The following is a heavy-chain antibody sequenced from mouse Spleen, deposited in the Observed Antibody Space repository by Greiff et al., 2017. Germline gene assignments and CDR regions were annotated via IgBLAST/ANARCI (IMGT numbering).Heavy chain of an antibody. J-gene: IGHJ2*01. CDR2: INPSTGGT. D-gene: IGHD2-4*01. V-gene: IGHV1-42*01. Sequence: VQLQQSGPELVKPGASVKISCKASGYSFTGYYMNWVKQSPEKSLEWIGEINPSTGGTTYNQKFKAKATLTVDKSSSTAYMQLKSLTSEDSAVYYCARRATMITRVYFDYWGQGTTLTVSS. CDR3: ARRATMITRVYFDY. CDR1: GYSFTGYY.